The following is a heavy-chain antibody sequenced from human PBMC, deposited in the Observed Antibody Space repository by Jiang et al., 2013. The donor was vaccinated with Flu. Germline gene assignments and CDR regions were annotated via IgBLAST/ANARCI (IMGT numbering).Heavy chain of an antibody. D-gene: IGHD3-3*01. V-gene: IGHV4-34*01. J-gene: IGHJ5*02. CDR2: INHSGST. CDR3: ARTLRDFWSGFNWFDP. CDR1: GGSFSGYY. Sequence: PSETLSLTCAVYGGSFSGYYWSWIRQPPGKGLEWIGEINHSGSTNYNPSLKSRVTISVDTSKNQFSLKLSSVTAADTAVYYCARTLRDFWSGFNWFDPWGQGTLVTVSS.